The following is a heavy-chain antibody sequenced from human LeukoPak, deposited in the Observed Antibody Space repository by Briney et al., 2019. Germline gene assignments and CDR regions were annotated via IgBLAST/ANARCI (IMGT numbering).Heavy chain of an antibody. V-gene: IGHV4-61*01. CDR3: ARTGYQGGY. D-gene: IGHD2-2*01. CDR1: GGSASSGHYF. CDR2: VHNNGDT. J-gene: IGHJ4*02. Sequence: SETLSLTCTVSGGSASSGHYFWSWVRQPPGKGLEWIGYVHNNGDTNYNPSFERRVTISIDTSRTQVSLKLDSVTAADTAVYYCARTGYQGGYWGQGTLVTVSS.